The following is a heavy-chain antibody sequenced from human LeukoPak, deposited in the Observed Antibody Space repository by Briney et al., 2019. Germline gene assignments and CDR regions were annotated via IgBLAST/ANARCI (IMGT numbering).Heavy chain of an antibody. J-gene: IGHJ4*02. Sequence: PGGSLRLSCEASGCSFNKYWRHWVRQVPGKGPVWVSRINPDGSTTNYADSVKGRFSISRDNAKSIMYLQMNSLSVEDTAVYYCARGGDGSNSLINYWGQGTLVTVSS. CDR1: GCSFNKYW. CDR3: ARGGDGSNSLINY. CDR2: INPDGSTT. V-gene: IGHV3-74*01. D-gene: IGHD5-24*01.